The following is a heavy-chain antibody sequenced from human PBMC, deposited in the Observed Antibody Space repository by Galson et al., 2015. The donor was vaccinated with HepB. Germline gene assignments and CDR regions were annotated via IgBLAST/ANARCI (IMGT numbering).Heavy chain of an antibody. CDR1: GFTFDDYT. Sequence: SLRLSCAASGFTFDDYTMHWVRQAPGKGLEWVSLISWDGGSTYYADSVKGRFTISRDNSKNSLYLQMNSLRTEDTALYYCAKDGTIAAASTTFDYWGQGTLVTVSS. D-gene: IGHD6-13*01. V-gene: IGHV3-43*01. J-gene: IGHJ4*02. CDR2: ISWDGGST. CDR3: AKDGTIAAASTTFDY.